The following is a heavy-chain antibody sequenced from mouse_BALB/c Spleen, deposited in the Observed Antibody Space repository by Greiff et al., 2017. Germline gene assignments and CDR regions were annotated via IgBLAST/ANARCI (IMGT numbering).Heavy chain of an antibody. V-gene: IGHV5-15*02. D-gene: IGHD2-3*01. J-gene: IGHJ4*01. Sequence: DVKLVESGGGLVQPGGSRKLSCAASGFTFSDYGMAWVRQAPGKGPEWVAFISNLAYSIYYADTVTGRFTISRENAKNTLYLEMSSLRSEDTAMYYCARALYERAMDYWGQGTSVTVSS. CDR1: GFTFSDYG. CDR3: ARALYERAMDY. CDR2: ISNLAYSI.